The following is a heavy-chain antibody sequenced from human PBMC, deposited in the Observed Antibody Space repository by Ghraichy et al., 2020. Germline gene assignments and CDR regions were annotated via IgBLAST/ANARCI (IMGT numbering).Heavy chain of an antibody. CDR3: ARDQRWDLISDY. V-gene: IGHV1-2*02. D-gene: IGHD1-26*01. CDR2: VNPSSGGT. J-gene: IGHJ4*01. Sequence: ASVKVSCKASGYTFTGYYIHWVRQAPGQGLEWMGWVNPSSGGTKYAQKFQGRVTLTRDTSISTAYMELTRLRSDDTAVYYCARDQRWDLISDYWGQGTLVTVSS. CDR1: GYTFTGYY.